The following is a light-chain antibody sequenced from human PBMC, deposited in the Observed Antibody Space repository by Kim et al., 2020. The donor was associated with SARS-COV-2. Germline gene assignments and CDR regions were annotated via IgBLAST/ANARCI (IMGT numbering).Light chain of an antibody. CDR3: QHYNSYPYS. CDR2: KAS. V-gene: IGKV1-5*03. J-gene: IGKJ2*03. Sequence: SASVGYRVTITCRASQSVNIWLAWYQQKPGKAPKFLIYKASTLEIGVPSRFSGSGSGTEFNLTISRLQPEDIATYYCQHYNSYPYSFGQGTKLEI. CDR1: QSVNIW.